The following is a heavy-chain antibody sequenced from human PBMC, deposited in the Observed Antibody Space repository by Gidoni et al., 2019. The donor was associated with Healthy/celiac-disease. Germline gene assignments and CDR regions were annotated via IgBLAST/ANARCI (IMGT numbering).Heavy chain of an antibody. V-gene: IGHV3-30*04. J-gene: IGHJ4*02. Sequence: QVQLVESGGGVVQPGRSLRLSCVASGFPFRSYAMHWVRRAPGKGLEWVAVISYDGSYKYYADSMKGRFTISRDNSKNTLYLQMNSLRAEDTAVYYCAREMVPAATAWYYFDYWGQGTLVTVSS. CDR2: ISYDGSYK. CDR1: GFPFRSYA. D-gene: IGHD2-2*01. CDR3: AREMVPAATAWYYFDY.